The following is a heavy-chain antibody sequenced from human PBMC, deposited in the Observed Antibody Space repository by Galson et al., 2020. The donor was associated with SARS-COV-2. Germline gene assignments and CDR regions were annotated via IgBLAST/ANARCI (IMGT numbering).Heavy chain of an antibody. Sequence: SGPTLVKPTQTLTLTCTFSGFSLSTSGVGVGWIRQPPGKALEWLALIYWDDDKRYSPSLKSRLTITKDTSKNQVVLTMTNMDPVDTATYYCAHRLLSTYDYIWGSYAFDIWGQGTMVTVSS. J-gene: IGHJ3*02. CDR1: GFSLSTSGVG. V-gene: IGHV2-5*02. CDR3: AHRLLSTYDYIWGSYAFDI. CDR2: IYWDDDK. D-gene: IGHD3-16*01.